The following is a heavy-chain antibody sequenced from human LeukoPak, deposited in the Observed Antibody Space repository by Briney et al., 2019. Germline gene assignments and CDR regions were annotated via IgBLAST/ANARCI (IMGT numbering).Heavy chain of an antibody. J-gene: IGHJ1*01. Sequence: PGGSLRLSCAASGFTFSSYGMHWVRQAPGKGLEWVAFIRYDGSNKYYADSVKGRFTISRDNSKNTLYLQMNSLRAEDTAVYYCAKERWQRLATVQHWGQGTLVTVSS. CDR3: AKERWQRLATVQH. D-gene: IGHD6-25*01. CDR2: IRYDGSNK. CDR1: GFTFSSYG. V-gene: IGHV3-30*02.